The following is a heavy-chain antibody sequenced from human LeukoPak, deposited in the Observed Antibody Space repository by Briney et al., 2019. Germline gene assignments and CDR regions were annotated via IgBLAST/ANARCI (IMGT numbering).Heavy chain of an antibody. Sequence: ASVKVSCKASGYTFTGYYMHWVRQAPGQGLEWMGWINPNSGGTNYAQKFQGWVTMTRDTSISTAYMELSRLRSNDTAVYYCARSYGDSDFDYWGQGTLVTVSS. CDR2: INPNSGGT. J-gene: IGHJ4*02. D-gene: IGHD4-17*01. CDR1: GYTFTGYY. CDR3: ARSYGDSDFDY. V-gene: IGHV1-2*04.